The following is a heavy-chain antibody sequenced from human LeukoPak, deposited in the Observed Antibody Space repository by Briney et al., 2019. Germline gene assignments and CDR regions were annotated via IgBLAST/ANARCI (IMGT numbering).Heavy chain of an antibody. CDR2: IKRKSDGETT. CDR3: TTDYYGIRVYSSFF. V-gene: IGHV3-15*01. J-gene: IGHJ4*02. CDR1: GFTFENAY. Sequence: GGALRLSCAASGFTFENAYMRWVRPAPGGEVDWVGRIKRKSDGETTDYAAPVKGRFTISRDDSTNTLFLQMNSLKTEDTAVYFCTTDYYGIRVYSSFFWGQGTLVTVSS. D-gene: IGHD3-22*01.